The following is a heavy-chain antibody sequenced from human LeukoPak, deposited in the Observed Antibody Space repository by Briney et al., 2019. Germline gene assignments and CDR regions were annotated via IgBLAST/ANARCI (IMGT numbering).Heavy chain of an antibody. D-gene: IGHD3-22*01. J-gene: IGHJ4*02. V-gene: IGHV3-66*01. Sequence: GGSLRPSCAASGFTVSSNYMSWVRQAPGKGLEWVSVIYSGGSTYYADSVKGRFTISRDNSKNTLYLQMNSLRAEDTAVYYCARERPIVGFDYWGQGTLVTVSS. CDR2: IYSGGST. CDR3: ARERPIVGFDY. CDR1: GFTVSSNY.